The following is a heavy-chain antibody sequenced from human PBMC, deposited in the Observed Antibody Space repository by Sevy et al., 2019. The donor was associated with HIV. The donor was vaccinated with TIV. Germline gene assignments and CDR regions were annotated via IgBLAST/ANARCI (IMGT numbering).Heavy chain of an antibody. J-gene: IGHJ4*02. D-gene: IGHD3-3*02. CDR2: IKQDGSEK. Sequence: GGSLRLSCAASGFTFSSYWMSWVHQAPGKGLEWVANIKQDGSEKYYVDSVKGRFTISRDNAKNSLYLQMNSLRAEDTAVYYCARGRIFGVVIYYFDYWGQGTLVTVSS. CDR1: GFTFSSYW. CDR3: ARGRIFGVVIYYFDY. V-gene: IGHV3-7*01.